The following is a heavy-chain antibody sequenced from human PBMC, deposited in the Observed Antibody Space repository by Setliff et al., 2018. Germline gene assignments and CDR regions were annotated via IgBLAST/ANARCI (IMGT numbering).Heavy chain of an antibody. V-gene: IGHV4-38-2*01. CDR3: ARGYAARVGFGNWFDP. J-gene: IGHJ5*02. D-gene: IGHD6-6*01. CDR1: GYSISSGHF. Sequence: SETLSLTCGVSGYSISSGHFWGWIRQPPGKGLEWLGNIFHSGSTYYNPTLNSRVTMSVDTPNNQFSLKLSSVTAADTAVFYCARGYAARVGFGNWFDPWGQGTLVTVSS. CDR2: IFHSGST.